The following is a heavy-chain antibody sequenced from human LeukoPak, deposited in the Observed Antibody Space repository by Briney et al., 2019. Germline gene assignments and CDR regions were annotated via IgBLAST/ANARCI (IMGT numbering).Heavy chain of an antibody. V-gene: IGHV1-58*01. CDR2: IVVGSGNT. D-gene: IGHD6-13*01. Sequence: ASVKVSCKASGFTFTSSAVQWVRQARGQRREWIGWIVVGSGNTNYAQKFQERVTITRDMSTSTAYMELSSLRSEDTAVYYCAAASSSSLRGYYYYYMDVWGKGTTVTVSS. CDR3: AAASSSSLRGYYYYYMDV. J-gene: IGHJ6*03. CDR1: GFTFTSSA.